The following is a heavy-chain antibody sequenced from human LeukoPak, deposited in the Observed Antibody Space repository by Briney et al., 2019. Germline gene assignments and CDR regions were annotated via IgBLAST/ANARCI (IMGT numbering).Heavy chain of an antibody. D-gene: IGHD3-22*01. CDR1: GFTFSSYA. CDR3: ARSHYYDSSNFYYYYGMDV. V-gene: IGHV3-23*01. J-gene: IGHJ6*02. CDR2: ISGSGGST. Sequence: GGPLRLSCAASGFTFSSYAMSWVRQAPGKGLEWVSAISGSGGSTYYADSVKGRFTISRDNSKNTLYLQMNSLRAEDTAVYYCARSHYYDSSNFYYYYGMDVWGQGTTVTVSS.